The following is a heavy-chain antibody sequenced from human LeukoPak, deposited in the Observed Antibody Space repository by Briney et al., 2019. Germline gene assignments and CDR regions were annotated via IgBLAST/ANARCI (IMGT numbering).Heavy chain of an antibody. J-gene: IGHJ4*02. Sequence: GGSLRLSCAASGFTFSSYAMSWVRQAPGKGLEWVSAISGSGGSTYYADSVKGRFTISRDNSKNTLYLQMNSLRAEDTAVYYCAIASPWRGGYSYGPIDYWSQGTLVTVSS. CDR2: ISGSGGST. CDR1: GFTFSSYA. V-gene: IGHV3-23*01. CDR3: AIASPWRGGYSYGPIDY. D-gene: IGHD5-18*01.